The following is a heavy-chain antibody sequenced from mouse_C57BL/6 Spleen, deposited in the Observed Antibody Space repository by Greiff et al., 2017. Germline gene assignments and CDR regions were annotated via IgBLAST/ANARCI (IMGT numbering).Heavy chain of an antibody. Sequence: VQLVESGAELVKPGASVKLSCKASGYTFTEYTIHWVKQRSGQGLEWIGWFYPGSGSIKYNEKFKDKATLTADKSSSTVYMELSRLTSEDSAVYVGARHEDRGYGPAWFAYWGQGTLVTVSA. CDR1: GYTFTEYT. D-gene: IGHD2-10*02. V-gene: IGHV1-62-2*01. CDR2: FYPGSGSI. J-gene: IGHJ3*01. CDR3: ARHEDRGYGPAWFAY.